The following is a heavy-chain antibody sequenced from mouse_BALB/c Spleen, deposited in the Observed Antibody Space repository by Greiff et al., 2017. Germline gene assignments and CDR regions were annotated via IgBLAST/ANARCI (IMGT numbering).Heavy chain of an antibody. Sequence: EVQLHQSGAELVRSGASVKLSCTASGFNIKDYYMHWVKQRPEQGLEWIGWIDPENGDTEYAPKFQGKATMTADTSSNTAYLQLSSLTSEDTAVYYCTPDGYYFDDWGQGTTLTVSS. V-gene: IGHV14-4*02. D-gene: IGHD2-3*01. CDR3: TPDGYYFDD. CDR2: IDPENGDT. CDR1: GFNIKDYY. J-gene: IGHJ2*01.